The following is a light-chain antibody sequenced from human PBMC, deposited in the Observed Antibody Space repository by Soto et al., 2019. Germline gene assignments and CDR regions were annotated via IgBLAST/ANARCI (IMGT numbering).Light chain of an antibody. J-gene: IGLJ1*01. CDR2: EVS. CDR1: SSDVGSYNY. CDR3: SSYTSSSPRV. V-gene: IGLV2-14*01. Sequence: QSVLTQPASVSGSPGQSITISCTGTSSDVGSYNYVSWYQQHPGNAPQLMIYEVSNRPSGVSNRFSGSKSGNTASLTISGLQAEDEGVYYCSSYTSSSPRVFGTGTKVTAL.